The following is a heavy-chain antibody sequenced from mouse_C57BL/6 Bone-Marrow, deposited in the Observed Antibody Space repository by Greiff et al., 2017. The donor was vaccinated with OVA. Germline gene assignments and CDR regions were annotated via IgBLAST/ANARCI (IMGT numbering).Heavy chain of an antibody. V-gene: IGHV5-16*01. J-gene: IGHJ2*01. CDR2: INYDGSST. CDR1: GFTFSDYY. CDR3: ARGGAYRDYFDY. D-gene: IGHD2-10*01. Sequence: EVHLVESEGGLVQPGSSMKLSCTASGFTFSDYYMAWVRQVPEKGLEWVANINYDGSSTYYLDSLKSRFIISRDTAKNILYLQMSSLKSEDTATYYCARGGAYRDYFDYWGQGTTLTVSS.